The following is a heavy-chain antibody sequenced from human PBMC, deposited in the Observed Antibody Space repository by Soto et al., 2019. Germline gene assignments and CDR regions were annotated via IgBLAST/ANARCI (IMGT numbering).Heavy chain of an antibody. CDR2: IMPIFRTP. CDR3: ARDKDRLQLGGNYYYMLDV. CDR1: GGSFSNAA. V-gene: IGHV1-69*05. Sequence: QVQLEQSGAEVKKPGSSVKVSCKASGGSFSNAAISWVRQAPGQGLEWMGGIMPIFRTPDYAQKFQGRVTXTXDXTTSTAYMELSGLRSDDTAIYYCARDKDRLQLGGNYYYMLDVWGQGTTVTVSS. J-gene: IGHJ6*02. D-gene: IGHD5-12*01.